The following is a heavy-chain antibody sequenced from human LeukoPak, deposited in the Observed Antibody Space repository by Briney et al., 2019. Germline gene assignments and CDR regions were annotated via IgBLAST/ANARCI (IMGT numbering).Heavy chain of an antibody. Sequence: GASVTVSCKASGYTFTGYYMHWVRQAPGQGLEWMGWINPNSGGTNYAQKFQGRVTMTRDTSISTAYMELSRLRSDDTAVYYCAREKVVVAATEGVAFDIWGQGTMVTVSS. CDR3: AREKVVVAATEGVAFDI. V-gene: IGHV1-2*02. J-gene: IGHJ3*02. CDR1: GYTFTGYY. CDR2: INPNSGGT. D-gene: IGHD2-15*01.